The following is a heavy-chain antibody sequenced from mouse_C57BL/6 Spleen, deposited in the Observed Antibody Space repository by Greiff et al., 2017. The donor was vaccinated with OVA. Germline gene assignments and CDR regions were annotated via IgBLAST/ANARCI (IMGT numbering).Heavy chain of an antibody. CDR2: IYPGSGST. Sequence: QVQLQQSGAELVKPGASVKMSCKASGYTFTSYWITWVKQTPGQGLEWIGDIYPGSGSTYYHEKFKSQATLTVDTSSSTAYLQLSSLTSADTAVYYCAREQLSPYFDYWGQGTTLTVSS. CDR1: GYTFTSYW. D-gene: IGHD3-2*02. V-gene: IGHV1-55*01. J-gene: IGHJ2*01. CDR3: AREQLSPYFDY.